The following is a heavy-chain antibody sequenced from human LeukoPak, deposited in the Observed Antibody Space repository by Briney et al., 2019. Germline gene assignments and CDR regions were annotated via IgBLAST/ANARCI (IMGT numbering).Heavy chain of an antibody. Sequence: SVKVSCKTSGGTFSSYAFSWMRRAPGQGLEWVGRIIPIYNPVDYTQRFQGRVTITADESTNTVYLELSSLRYDDTAVYYCAREPLGCGGDCHFDYWGQGTLVTVSS. V-gene: IGHV1-69*13. CDR2: IIPIYNPV. CDR1: GGTFSSYA. J-gene: IGHJ4*02. D-gene: IGHD2-21*02. CDR3: AREPLGCGGDCHFDY.